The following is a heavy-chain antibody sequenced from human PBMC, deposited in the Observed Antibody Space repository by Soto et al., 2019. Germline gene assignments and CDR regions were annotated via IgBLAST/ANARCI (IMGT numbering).Heavy chain of an antibody. J-gene: IGHJ5*02. V-gene: IGHV3-33*01. Sequence: GGSLRLSCAASGFTFSSYGMHWVRQAPGKGLEWVAVIWYDGSNKYYADSVKGRFTISRDNSKNTLYLQMNSLRAEDTAVYYCARGATVVAATHWFDPWGQGTLVTVSS. CDR2: IWYDGSNK. CDR1: GFTFSSYG. CDR3: ARGATVVAATHWFDP. D-gene: IGHD2-15*01.